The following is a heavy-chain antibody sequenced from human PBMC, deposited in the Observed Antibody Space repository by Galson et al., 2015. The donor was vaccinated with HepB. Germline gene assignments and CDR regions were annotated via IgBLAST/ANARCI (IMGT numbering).Heavy chain of an antibody. V-gene: IGHV1-69*13. CDR2: IIPIFGTA. CDR1: GGTFSSYA. D-gene: IGHD7-27*01. Sequence: SVKVSCKASGGTFSSYAISWVRQAPGPGLEWMGQIIPIFGTADYTQKFQGRVTITADESTSTAYMELSSLRSEDSAVYFCARSTDTGNFDYWGQRTLVTVSS. CDR3: ARSTDTGNFDY. J-gene: IGHJ4*02.